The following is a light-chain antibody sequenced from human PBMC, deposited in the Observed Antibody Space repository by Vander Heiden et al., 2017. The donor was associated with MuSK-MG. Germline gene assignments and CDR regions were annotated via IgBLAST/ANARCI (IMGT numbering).Light chain of an antibody. V-gene: IGLV3-1*01. Sequence: SYALTQPPSVSVSPGQTASITCSGDKSGDKYACWYQQKPGQSPVLVIYQDSKRPSGIPERFSGSNSGNTATLTISGTQAMDEADDYCQAGDSSTVVFGGGTKLTVL. J-gene: IGLJ2*01. CDR1: KSGDKY. CDR2: QDS. CDR3: QAGDSSTVV.